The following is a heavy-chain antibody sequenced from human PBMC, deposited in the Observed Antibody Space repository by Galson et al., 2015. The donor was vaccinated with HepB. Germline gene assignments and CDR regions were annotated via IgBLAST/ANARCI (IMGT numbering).Heavy chain of an antibody. CDR3: ARGGEYSDY. Sequence: SVKVSCKASGYTFTRYALHWVRQAPGQRLEWMGWINAANGITIYSQKFQGRVTITRDTSASTTYMELGSLRSEDTAVYYCARGGEYSDYWGQGTLVTVSS. CDR1: GYTFTRYA. J-gene: IGHJ4*02. CDR2: INAANGIT. V-gene: IGHV1-3*01. D-gene: IGHD4-17*01.